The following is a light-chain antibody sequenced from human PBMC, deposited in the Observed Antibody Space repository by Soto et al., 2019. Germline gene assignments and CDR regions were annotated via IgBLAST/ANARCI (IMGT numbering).Light chain of an antibody. CDR1: SSDVGGYNF. Sequence: QSVLTQPASVSGSPGQSITISCTGTSSDVGGYNFVSWYQQHPGKAPKLMIYDVINRPSGVPNRFSGSKSGNTAPLTSSGLQAEDVADYYCHSCTSVNPYVSGTWTNVTVL. J-gene: IGLJ1*01. V-gene: IGLV2-14*03. CDR2: DVI. CDR3: HSCTSVNPYV.